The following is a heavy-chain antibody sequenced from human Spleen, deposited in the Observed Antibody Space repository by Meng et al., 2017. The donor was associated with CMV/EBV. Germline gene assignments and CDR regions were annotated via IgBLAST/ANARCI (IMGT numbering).Heavy chain of an antibody. CDR1: GFTFSDAR. CDR3: ATHWNPTEDYYYGLDV. V-gene: IGHV3-15*05. J-gene: IGHJ6*02. CDR2: IKSKTDGGTT. D-gene: IGHD1-1*01. Sequence: GESLKISCAASGFTFSDARMNWVRQAPGKGLEWVGRIKSKTDGGTTDYAASVKGRFTISRDDSKNTLSLQMNSLKTEDTAVYYCATHWNPTEDYYYGLDVWGQGTTVTVSS.